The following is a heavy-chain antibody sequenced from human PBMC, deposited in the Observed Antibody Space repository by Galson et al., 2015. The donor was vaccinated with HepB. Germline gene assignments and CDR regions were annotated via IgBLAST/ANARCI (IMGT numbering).Heavy chain of an antibody. CDR1: GFTFSSYS. V-gene: IGHV3-21*01. Sequence: SLRLSCAASGFTFSSYSMNWVRQAPGKGLEWVSSISSSSSYIYYADSVKGRFTISRDNAKNSLYLQMNSLRAEDTAVYYCARDRRYSGYVHFDYWGQGTLVTVSS. J-gene: IGHJ4*02. CDR3: ARDRRYSGYVHFDY. CDR2: ISSSSSYI. D-gene: IGHD5-12*01.